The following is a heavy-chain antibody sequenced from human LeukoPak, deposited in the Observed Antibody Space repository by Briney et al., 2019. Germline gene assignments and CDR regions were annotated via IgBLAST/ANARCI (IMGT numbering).Heavy chain of an antibody. CDR2: IYYSGST. D-gene: IGHD3-16*02. V-gene: IGHV4-39*01. J-gene: IGHJ4*02. CDR3: ARPRYYDYVWGSYRPLYYFDY. CDR1: GGSISSSSYY. Sequence: SETLSLTCTVSGGSISSSSYYWGWIRQPPGKGLEWIGSIYYSGSTYYNPSLKSRVTISVDTSKNQFSLKLSSVTAADTAVYYCARPRYYDYVWGSYRPLYYFDYWGQGTLVTVSS.